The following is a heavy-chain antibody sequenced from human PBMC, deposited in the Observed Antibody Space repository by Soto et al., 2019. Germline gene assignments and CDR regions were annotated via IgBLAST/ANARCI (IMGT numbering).Heavy chain of an antibody. CDR3: ARGLWFGELLYWFDP. V-gene: IGHV1-3*01. D-gene: IGHD3-10*01. Sequence: ASVKVSCKASGYTFTSYAMHWVRQAPGQRLEWMGWINAGNGNTNYAQKLQGRVTMTTDTSTSTAYMELRSLRSDDTAVYYCARGLWFGELLYWFDPWGQGTLVTVSS. J-gene: IGHJ5*02. CDR1: GYTFTSYA. CDR2: INAGNGNT.